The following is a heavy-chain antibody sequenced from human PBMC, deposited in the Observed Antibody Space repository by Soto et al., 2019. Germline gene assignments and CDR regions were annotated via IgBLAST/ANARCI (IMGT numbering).Heavy chain of an antibody. D-gene: IGHD6-19*01. CDR2: INPAPGST. Sequence: QVQLVQSGAEVKKSGAAVKISCKTSGFTFTNYYLHWVRQAPGQGLEWMGLINPAPGSTNYAEKFHGRVTMTRDMSSNTIYMQLGRLTSEDTGVYYCARGVWAGYSSEGGFDLLGQGTHITVSS. CDR1: GFTFTNYY. J-gene: IGHJ4*02. V-gene: IGHV1-46*01. CDR3: ARGVWAGYSSEGGFDL.